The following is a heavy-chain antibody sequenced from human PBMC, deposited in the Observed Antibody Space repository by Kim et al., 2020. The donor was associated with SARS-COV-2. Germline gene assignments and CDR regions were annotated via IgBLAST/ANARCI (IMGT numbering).Heavy chain of an antibody. CDR3: ARNLPGFGELFFDY. CDR1: GFTVSSNY. V-gene: IGHV3-53*01. CDR2: IYSSGRT. D-gene: IGHD3-10*01. Sequence: GGSLRLSCAASGFTVSSNYMSWVRQAPGKGLEWVSLIYSSGRTYYADSVKGRFTISRDNSKNTLSLQMNSLRAEDTAVYYCARNLPGFGELFFDYWGQGSLVTVSS. J-gene: IGHJ4*02.